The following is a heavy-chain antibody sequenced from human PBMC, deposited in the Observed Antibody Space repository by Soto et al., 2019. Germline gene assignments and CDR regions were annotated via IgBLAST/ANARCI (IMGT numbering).Heavy chain of an antibody. Sequence: EVQLVESGGGLVQPGGSLRLSCAASGFTFSSYWMHWVRQAPGKGLVWVSRINSDGSSTGYADSVKGRFTISKDNAKNTLYLQMNSLRAEDTAVYYCARDGVECSGGSCYSDAFDIWGQGTMVTVSS. CDR1: GFTFSSYW. CDR2: INSDGSST. V-gene: IGHV3-74*01. CDR3: ARDGVECSGGSCYSDAFDI. J-gene: IGHJ3*02. D-gene: IGHD2-15*01.